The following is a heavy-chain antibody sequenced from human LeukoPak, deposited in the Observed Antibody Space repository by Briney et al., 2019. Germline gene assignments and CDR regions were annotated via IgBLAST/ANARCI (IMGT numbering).Heavy chain of an antibody. D-gene: IGHD3-22*01. CDR2: INTDGSTT. CDR1: GFTFSSYG. CDR3: ARAARFYYDTSGYYY. V-gene: IGHV3-74*01. J-gene: IGHJ4*02. Sequence: GGSLRLSCAASGFTFSSYGMHWVRQAPGKGLVWVSRINTDGSTTTYADSVKGRFTVPRDNAKNTLSLQMNSLRAEDTAVYYCARAARFYYDTSGYYYWGQGILVTVSS.